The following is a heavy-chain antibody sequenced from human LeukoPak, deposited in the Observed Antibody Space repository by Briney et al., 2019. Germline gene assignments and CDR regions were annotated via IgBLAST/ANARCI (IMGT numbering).Heavy chain of an antibody. Sequence: GASVKVSCKASGYTFTGYYMHWVRQAPGQGLEWMGWIKPKSGGTNYAQKFQGRVAMTRDTSISTVYMELSSLTSDDTAVYYCARDRIAAADTARWFDPWGQGTLVTVSS. V-gene: IGHV1-2*02. CDR3: ARDRIAAADTARWFDP. D-gene: IGHD6-13*01. J-gene: IGHJ5*02. CDR2: IKPKSGGT. CDR1: GYTFTGYY.